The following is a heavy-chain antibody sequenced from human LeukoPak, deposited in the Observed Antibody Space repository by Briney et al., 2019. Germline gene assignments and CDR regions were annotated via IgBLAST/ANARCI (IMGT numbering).Heavy chain of an antibody. D-gene: IGHD1-26*01. CDR2: ISGSGGST. J-gene: IGHJ4*02. Sequence: GGSLRLSCAASGFTFSSYAMSWVRQAPGKGLEWVSAISGSGGSTYYADSVKGRFTISRDNSKNTLYLQMNSLRAEDTAVYYCARVHEGATTIFIGDYWGQGTLVTVSS. CDR3: ARVHEGATTIFIGDY. CDR1: GFTFSSYA. V-gene: IGHV3-23*01.